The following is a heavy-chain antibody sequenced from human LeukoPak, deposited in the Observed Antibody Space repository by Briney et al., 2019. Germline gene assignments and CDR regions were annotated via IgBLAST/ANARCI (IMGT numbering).Heavy chain of an antibody. CDR2: ISYDGSNK. D-gene: IGHD2-2*02. Sequence: GGSLRLSYAASASGFTFSSYAMHWVRQAPGKGLEWVAVISYDGSNKYYADSVKGRFTISRDNSKNTLYLQMNSLRAEDTAVYYCARDFGPYCSSISCYTAWFDPWGQGTLVTVSS. V-gene: IGHV3-30-3*01. J-gene: IGHJ5*02. CDR3: ARDFGPYCSSISCYTAWFDP. CDR1: GFTFSSYA.